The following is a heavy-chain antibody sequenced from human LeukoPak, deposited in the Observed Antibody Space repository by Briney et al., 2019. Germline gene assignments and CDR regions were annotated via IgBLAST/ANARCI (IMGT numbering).Heavy chain of an antibody. Sequence: PSETQSLTCTVSGGSISSYYWSWIRQPPGKGLEWIGYIYYSGSTNYNPSLKSRVTISVDTSKNQFSLKLSSVTAADTAVYYCAGDYYDSSGYYIPLGYWGQGTLATVSS. CDR3: AGDYYDSSGYYIPLGY. J-gene: IGHJ4*02. V-gene: IGHV4-59*01. CDR1: GGSISSYY. D-gene: IGHD3-22*01. CDR2: IYYSGST.